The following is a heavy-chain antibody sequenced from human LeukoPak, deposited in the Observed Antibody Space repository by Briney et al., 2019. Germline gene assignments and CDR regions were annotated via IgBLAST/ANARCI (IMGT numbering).Heavy chain of an antibody. V-gene: IGHV1-18*01. CDR3: ATLGAAMVRGATDPNNWFDP. D-gene: IGHD3-10*01. J-gene: IGHJ5*02. CDR2: ISAYNGNT. CDR1: GYTFTNYG. Sequence: ASVKVSCKASGYTFTNYGISWVRQAPGQGLEWMGWISAYNGNTNYAQKFQGRVNMTTDTSTTTAYMELRSLRSDDTAVYYCATLGAAMVRGATDPNNWFDPWAREPWSPSPQ.